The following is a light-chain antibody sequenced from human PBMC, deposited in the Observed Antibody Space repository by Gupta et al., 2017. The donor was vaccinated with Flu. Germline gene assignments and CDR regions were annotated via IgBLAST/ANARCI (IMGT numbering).Light chain of an antibody. V-gene: IGKV3-15*01. J-gene: IGKJ1*01. CDR1: QSVSSN. CDR3: RQYNNWPPAET. CDR2: GAS. Sequence: EIVMTQSPATLSVSPGERATLSCRASQSVSSNLAWYQQKPGQAPRLLIYGASTRATGIPARFSGSGSGTEFTLTISSLQSEDFAVYYCRQYNNWPPAETFGQGTKVEIK.